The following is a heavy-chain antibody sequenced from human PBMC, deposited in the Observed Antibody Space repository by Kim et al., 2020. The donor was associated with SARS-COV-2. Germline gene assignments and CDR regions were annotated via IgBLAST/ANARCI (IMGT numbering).Heavy chain of an antibody. V-gene: IGHV3-64*01. Sequence: GGSRRLSCAASGFTFSSYAMHWVRQAPGKGLEYVSAISSNGGSTYYANSVKGRFTISRDNSKNTPYLQMGSLRAEDMAVSYCASGLQPYNWNDGLDYWGQGTLVNVSS. CDR1: GFTFSSYA. D-gene: IGHD1-20*01. J-gene: IGHJ4*02. CDR3: ASGLQPYNWNDGLDY. CDR2: ISSNGGST.